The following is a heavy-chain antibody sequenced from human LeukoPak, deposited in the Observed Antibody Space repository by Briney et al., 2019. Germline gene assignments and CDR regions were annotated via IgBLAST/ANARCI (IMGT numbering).Heavy chain of an antibody. J-gene: IGHJ5*02. Sequence: GGSLRLSCTVPGFSLSSYALSWVRRAPGKGLERVSATSSSDAGKYYADSVRGRFTISRDNSKNTLYLQMNSLRAEDTALYYCAKDMGPAMAVNWFDPWGQGTLVTVSS. CDR3: AKDMGPAMAVNWFDP. V-gene: IGHV3-23*01. D-gene: IGHD5-18*01. CDR2: TSSSDAGK. CDR1: GFSLSSYA.